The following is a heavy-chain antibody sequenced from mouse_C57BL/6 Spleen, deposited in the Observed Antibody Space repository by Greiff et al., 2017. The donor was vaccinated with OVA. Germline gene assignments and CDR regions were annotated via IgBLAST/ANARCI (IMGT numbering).Heavy chain of an antibody. J-gene: IGHJ1*03. V-gene: IGHV1-18*01. Sequence: EVQLQQSGPELVKPGASVKIPCKASGYTFTDYNMDWVKQSHGKSLEWIGDINPNNGGTIYNQKFKGKATLTVDKSSSTAYMELRSPTSEDTAVYYCARCHYSNYVLWYFDVWGTGTTVTVSS. CDR1: GYTFTDYN. CDR2: INPNNGGT. CDR3: ARCHYSNYVLWYFDV. D-gene: IGHD2-5*01.